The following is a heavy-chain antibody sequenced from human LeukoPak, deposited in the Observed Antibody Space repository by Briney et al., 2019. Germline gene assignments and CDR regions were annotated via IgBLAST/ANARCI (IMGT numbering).Heavy chain of an antibody. D-gene: IGHD5-18*01. CDR2: MYYSGST. Sequence: SETLSLTCTVSGGSISSSSYYWGWIRQPPGKGLEWIGSMYYSGSTYYNPSLKSRVTISVDTSKNQFSLKLSSVTAADTAVYYCARGSKDTAMVSWVRYYYYYYYMDVWGKGTTVTISS. V-gene: IGHV4-39*07. CDR1: GGSISSSSYY. CDR3: ARGSKDTAMVSWVRYYYYYYYMDV. J-gene: IGHJ6*03.